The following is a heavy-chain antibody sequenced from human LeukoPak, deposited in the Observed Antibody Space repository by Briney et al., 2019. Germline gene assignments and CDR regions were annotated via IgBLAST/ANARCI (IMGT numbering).Heavy chain of an antibody. Sequence: ASVKVSCKVSGYTLTELSMHWVRQAPGKGLEWMGGFDPEDGETIYAQKFQGRVTMTEDTSTDTAYMELSSLRSDDTAVYYCAREPLTGYSSGWYSDYYYMDVWGKGTTVTISS. CDR3: AREPLTGYSSGWYSDYYYMDV. D-gene: IGHD6-19*01. CDR2: FDPEDGET. J-gene: IGHJ6*03. V-gene: IGHV1-24*01. CDR1: GYTLTELS.